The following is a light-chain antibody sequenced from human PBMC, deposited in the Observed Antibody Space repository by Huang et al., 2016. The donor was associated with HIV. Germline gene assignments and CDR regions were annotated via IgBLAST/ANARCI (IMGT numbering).Light chain of an antibody. J-gene: IGKJ1*01. V-gene: IGKV1-27*01. CDR3: QKYDSAPRT. Sequence: DIQLTQSPSSLSAFVGDTVTITCLASQVIGNSLAGYQQKPGRPPKLLIYVASTLQSGVPSRFSGSGSGTDFTLTISNLQTEDIATYYCQKYDSAPRTFGQGTRV. CDR2: VAS. CDR1: QVIGNS.